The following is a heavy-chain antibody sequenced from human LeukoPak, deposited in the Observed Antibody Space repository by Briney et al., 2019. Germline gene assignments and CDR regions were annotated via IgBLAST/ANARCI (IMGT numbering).Heavy chain of an antibody. CDR3: AKDTRYYDSSGYFGY. CDR2: ISYDGGNK. V-gene: IGHV3-30*18. Sequence: GGSLRLSCAASGFTFITYGMHWVRQAPGKGLEWGAVISYDGGNKYYADSVKGRFTISRDNSKNTLYLQMNSLRAEDTAVYYCAKDTRYYDSSGYFGYWGQGTLVTVSS. D-gene: IGHD3-22*01. CDR1: GFTFITYG. J-gene: IGHJ4*02.